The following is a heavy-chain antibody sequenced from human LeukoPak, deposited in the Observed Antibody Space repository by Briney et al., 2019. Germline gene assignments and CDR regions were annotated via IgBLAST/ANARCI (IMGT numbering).Heavy chain of an antibody. Sequence: PSETLSLTCTVSGGSISSYYWSWIRQPAGKGLEWIGRIYTSGSTNYNPSLKSRVTMSVDTSKNQFSLKLSSVTAADPAMYYCARAPLTSGYSYGYGFDYWGQGTLVTVSS. CDR3: ARAPLTSGYSYGYGFDY. V-gene: IGHV4-4*07. CDR1: GGSISSYY. D-gene: IGHD5-18*01. CDR2: IYTSGST. J-gene: IGHJ4*02.